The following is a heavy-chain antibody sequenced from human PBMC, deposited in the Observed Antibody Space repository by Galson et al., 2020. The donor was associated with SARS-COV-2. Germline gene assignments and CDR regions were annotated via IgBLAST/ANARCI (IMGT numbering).Heavy chain of an antibody. CDR3: AKDLAGKGGTPD. Sequence: GESLKISCAASGFTFSSYAMSWVRQAPGKGLEWVSAISGSGGSTYYADSVKGRFTISRDNSKNTLYLQMNSLRAEDTAVYYCAKDLAGKGGTPDWGQGTLVTVSS. D-gene: IGHD1-26*01. J-gene: IGHJ4*02. CDR1: GFTFSSYA. CDR2: ISGSGGST. V-gene: IGHV3-23*01.